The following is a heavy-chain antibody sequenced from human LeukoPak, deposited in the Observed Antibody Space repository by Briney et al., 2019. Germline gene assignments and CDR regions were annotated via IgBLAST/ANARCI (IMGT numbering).Heavy chain of an antibody. CDR1: GFTFSSYS. J-gene: IGHJ4*02. CDR3: ARAVDCSGGSCYFASDY. CDR2: ISSSSSYI. Sequence: GGSLRLSCAASGFTFSSYSMNWVRQAPGKGLEWVSSISSSSSYIYYADSVKGRFTISRDNAKNSLYLQMNSLRAEDTAVYYCARAVDCSGGSCYFASDYWGQGTLVTVSS. D-gene: IGHD2-15*01. V-gene: IGHV3-21*01.